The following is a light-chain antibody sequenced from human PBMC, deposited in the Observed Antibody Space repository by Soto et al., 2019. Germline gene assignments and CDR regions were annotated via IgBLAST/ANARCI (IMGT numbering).Light chain of an antibody. J-gene: IGKJ1*01. CDR3: QQYYSAPWT. CDR2: GAS. V-gene: IGKV3D-15*01. CDR1: QSVSNN. Sequence: EIVLTQSPATLSVSPGERAALSCRASQSVSNNLAWYQQKPGQPPRLLIFGASTRATGIPARFSGSGSGTEFTLTISSLQAEDVAVYYCQQYYSAPWTFGQGTKVDIK.